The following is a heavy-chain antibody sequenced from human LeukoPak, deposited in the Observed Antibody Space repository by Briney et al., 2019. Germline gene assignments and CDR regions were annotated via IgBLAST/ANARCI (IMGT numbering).Heavy chain of an antibody. CDR2: ISYDGSNK. D-gene: IGHD3-10*01. J-gene: IGHJ4*02. V-gene: IGHV3-30*18. Sequence: GGSLRLSCAASGFTFSSYGMHWVRQAPGKGLEWVAVISYDGSNKYYADSVKGRFTISRDNSKNTLYLQMNSLRAEDTAVYYCAKDVDTDPYYYGSGSPTFDYWGQGTLVTVSS. CDR1: GFTFSSYG. CDR3: AKDVDTDPYYYGSGSPTFDY.